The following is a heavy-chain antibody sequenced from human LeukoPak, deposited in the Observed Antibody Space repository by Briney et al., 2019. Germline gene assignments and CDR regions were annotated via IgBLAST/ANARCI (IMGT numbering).Heavy chain of an antibody. D-gene: IGHD2-2*01. Sequence: GGSLRLSCAASGFTVSSNYMSWVRQAPGKGLEWVSVIYGGGGTYYADSVKGRFTISRDSSKNTLYLQMNSLRAEDTAVYYCARVSPSSNYHYEYFQHWGQGTLVTVSS. CDR2: IYGGGGT. CDR3: ARVSPSSNYHYEYFQH. J-gene: IGHJ1*01. CDR1: GFTVSSNY. V-gene: IGHV3-53*01.